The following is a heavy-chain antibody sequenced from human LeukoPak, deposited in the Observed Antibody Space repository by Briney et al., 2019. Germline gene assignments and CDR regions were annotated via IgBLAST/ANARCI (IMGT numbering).Heavy chain of an antibody. D-gene: IGHD1-1*01. J-gene: IGHJ4*02. CDR1: GFTFSSYA. Sequence: GGSLSLSCAASGFTFSSYAMSWVRQAPGKGLEWVSAIRGSGGSTYYADSVKGRFTISRDNSKNTLYLHMNRLRAEDTAVYYCAKSPTGKTVHYFDYWGQGTLVTVSS. CDR2: IRGSGGST. V-gene: IGHV3-23*01. CDR3: AKSPTGKTVHYFDY.